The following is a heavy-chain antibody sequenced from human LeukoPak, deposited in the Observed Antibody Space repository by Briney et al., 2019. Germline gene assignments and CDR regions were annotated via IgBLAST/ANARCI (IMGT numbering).Heavy chain of an antibody. V-gene: IGHV3-23*01. J-gene: IGHJ4*02. CDR1: RFTFSSYA. CDR2: ISGSGGTT. D-gene: IGHD5-18*01. CDR3: ARRQYRHGYDY. Sequence: GGSLRLSCAASRFTFSSYAMSWVRQAPGKGLEWVSSISGSGGTTYSADSLKGRVTISIDNSKNTLDLHMHSLRAQDTAVYYCARRQYRHGYDYWGQGTLVTVSS.